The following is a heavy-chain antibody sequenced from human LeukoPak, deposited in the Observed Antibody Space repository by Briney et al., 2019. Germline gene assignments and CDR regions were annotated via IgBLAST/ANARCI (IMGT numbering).Heavy chain of an antibody. J-gene: IGHJ4*02. CDR3: VRDRGGLPVVY. CDR1: GFTFSAYW. V-gene: IGHV3-74*01. CDR2: ISSDGGTT. D-gene: IGHD3-10*01. Sequence: GGSLRLSCAASGFTFSAYWMHWVRQVPGKGLAWVSHISSDGGTTTYAGSVKGRFTISRDNARNTLFLQMKSLRAEDTAVYYCVRDRGGLPVVYWGQGSLVTVSS.